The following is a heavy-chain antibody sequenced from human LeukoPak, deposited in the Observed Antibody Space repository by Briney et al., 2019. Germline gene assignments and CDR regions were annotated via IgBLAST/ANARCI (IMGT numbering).Heavy chain of an antibody. V-gene: IGHV3-74*01. J-gene: IGHJ4*02. CDR2: INSDGSST. Sequence: TGGSLRLSCAASGFTFSSYWMHWVRQAPGKGLVWVSRINSDGSSTSYADSVKGRLTISRDNAKNTLYLQMNSLRAEDTAVYYCARGPHRYDFWSGYPIDYWGQGTLVTVSS. CDR1: GFTFSSYW. D-gene: IGHD3-3*01. CDR3: ARGPHRYDFWSGYPIDY.